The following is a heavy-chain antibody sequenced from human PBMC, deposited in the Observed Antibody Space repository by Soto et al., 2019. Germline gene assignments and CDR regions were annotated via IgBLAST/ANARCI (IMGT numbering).Heavy chain of an antibody. CDR3: AREEESIAAAARGGMDV. CDR2: IYYSGST. J-gene: IGHJ6*02. V-gene: IGHV4-30-4*01. Sequence: KPSETLSLTCTVSGGSISSGDYYWSWIRQPPGKGLEWIGYIYYSGSTYYNPSLKSRVTISVDTSKNQFSLKLSSVTAADTAVYYCAREEESIAAAARGGMDVWGQGTTVTVSS. D-gene: IGHD6-13*01. CDR1: GGSISSGDYY.